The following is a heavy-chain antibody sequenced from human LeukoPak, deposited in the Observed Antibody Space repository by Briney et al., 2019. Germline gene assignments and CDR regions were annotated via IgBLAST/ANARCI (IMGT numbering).Heavy chain of an antibody. D-gene: IGHD2-21*02. CDR2: ISSSGSTI. V-gene: IGHV3-48*03. CDR3: ARSLAYCGGDCYYFDY. CDR1: GLSVMSTD. J-gene: IGHJ4*02. Sequence: PGESLRLSYAASGLSVMSTDMRWVRQAPGKGLEWVSYISSSGSTIYYADSVKGRFTISRDNAKSSLYLQMNSLRAEDTAVYYCARSLAYCGGDCYYFDYWGQGTLVTVSS.